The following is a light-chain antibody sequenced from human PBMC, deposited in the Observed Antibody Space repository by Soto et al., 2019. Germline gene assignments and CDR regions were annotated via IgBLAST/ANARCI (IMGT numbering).Light chain of an antibody. V-gene: IGKV1-27*01. CDR1: QGINNF. J-gene: IGKJ4*01. Sequence: DIQMTQSPSSLSASVGDRVTITCRASQGINNFVAWYQQKPGEVPKLLIYAASTLQSGVPSRFSGSGFGTYFVLTIGSLEPEDVATYYCQKYDSVPLTFGGGTRVEIK. CDR2: AAS. CDR3: QKYDSVPLT.